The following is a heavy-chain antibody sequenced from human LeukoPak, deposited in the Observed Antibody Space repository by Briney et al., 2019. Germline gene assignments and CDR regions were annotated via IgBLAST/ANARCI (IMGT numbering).Heavy chain of an antibody. CDR2: IKQDGSEK. J-gene: IGHJ4*02. V-gene: IGHV3-7*01. CDR3: ARDFSSPPTYYFDY. CDR1: GFTFSSYW. D-gene: IGHD6-6*01. Sequence: GGSLRLSCAASGFTFSSYWMSWVRQAPGKGLEWVANIKQDGSEKYYVDSVKGRFNISRDNAKNSLYLQMNSLRAEDTAVYYCARDFSSPPTYYFDYWGQGTLVTVSS.